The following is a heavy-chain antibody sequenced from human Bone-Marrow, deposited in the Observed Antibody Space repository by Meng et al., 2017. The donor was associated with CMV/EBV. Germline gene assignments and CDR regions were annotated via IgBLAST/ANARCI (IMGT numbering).Heavy chain of an antibody. CDR1: GFSFSSYA. Sequence: GGSLRLSCAASGFSFSSYAMSWVRQAPGKGLEWVSSIRASGVSTYYADSVKGRFTLSRDNPENTLYLQVSSLRAEDTATYYCAKLGTAQVGNYYYGLGVWGQGTTVTVSS. V-gene: IGHV3-23*01. J-gene: IGHJ6*02. CDR3: AKLGTAQVGNYYYGLGV. CDR2: IRASGVST. D-gene: IGHD1-7*01.